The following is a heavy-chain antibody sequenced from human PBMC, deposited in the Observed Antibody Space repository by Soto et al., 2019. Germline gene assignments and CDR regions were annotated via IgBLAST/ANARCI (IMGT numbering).Heavy chain of an antibody. J-gene: IGHJ4*02. V-gene: IGHV3-30-3*01. D-gene: IGHD3-3*01. CDR3: ARDLFYDFWSGYSPSLDY. Sequence: QVQLVESGGGVVQPGRSLRLSCAASGFTFSSYAMHWVRQAPGKGLEWVAVISYDGSNKYYADSVKGRFTISRDNSKNTLYLQMNILRAEDTSVYYCARDLFYDFWSGYSPSLDYWGQGTLVTVSS. CDR2: ISYDGSNK. CDR1: GFTFSSYA.